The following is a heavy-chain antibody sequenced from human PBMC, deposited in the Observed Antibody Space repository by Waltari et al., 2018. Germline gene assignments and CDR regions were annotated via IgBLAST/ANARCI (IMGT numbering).Heavy chain of an antibody. CDR2: MNPNSGNT. CDR1: GYTFTSYD. D-gene: IGHD3-16*01. Sequence: QVQLVQSGAEVKKPGASVTVYCTASGYTFTSYDIHWVRKATGQGLEWMGWMNPNSGNTGYAQKFQGRVTMTRNTSISTAYMELSSLRSEDTAVYYCAGVFRLRGDAFDIWGQGTMVTVSS. CDR3: AGVFRLRGDAFDI. J-gene: IGHJ3*02. V-gene: IGHV1-8*01.